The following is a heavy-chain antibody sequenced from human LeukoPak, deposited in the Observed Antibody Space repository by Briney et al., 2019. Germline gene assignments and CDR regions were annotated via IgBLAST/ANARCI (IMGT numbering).Heavy chain of an antibody. Sequence: SVKVSCKASGGTFSSYAISWVRQAPGQGLEWMGGIIPIFGTANYAQKFQGGVTITADESTSTAYMELSSLRSEDTAVYYCARSLGVLLWFGESFDYWGQGTLVTVSS. D-gene: IGHD3-10*01. CDR3: ARSLGVLLWFGESFDY. CDR1: GGTFSSYA. V-gene: IGHV1-69*13. CDR2: IIPIFGTA. J-gene: IGHJ4*02.